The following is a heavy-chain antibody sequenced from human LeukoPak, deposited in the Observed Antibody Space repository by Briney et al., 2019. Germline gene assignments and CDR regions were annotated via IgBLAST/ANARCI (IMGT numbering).Heavy chain of an antibody. V-gene: IGHV5-51*01. CDR1: GYDFSTYW. CDR2: THPGDSDT. D-gene: IGHD2-2*01. J-gene: IGHJ4*02. CDR3: ARGYCSSTSCLPLFDY. Sequence: GESLKISCKGLGYDFSTYWNAWVRQRPGKGLEWMGITHPGDSDTRYSPSFQGQVTISADKSISTAYLQWSSLKASDTAMYYCARGYCSSTSCLPLFDYWGQGTLVTVSS.